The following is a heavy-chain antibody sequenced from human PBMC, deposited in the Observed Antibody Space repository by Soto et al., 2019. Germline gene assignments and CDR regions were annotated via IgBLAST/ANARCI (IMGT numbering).Heavy chain of an antibody. CDR1: GYTFTSYA. D-gene: IGHD3-9*01. CDR2: INAVNGNT. V-gene: IGHV1-3*05. Sequence: QVQLVQSGAEEKKPGASVKVSCKASGYTFTSYAMHWVRQAPGQRLEWMGWINAVNGNTKYSQKFQGRVTITRDTSATTAYMELSSLRSEDTAVYYCAREGPDYDILTGYYPGTFDIWGQGTMVTVSS. CDR3: AREGPDYDILTGYYPGTFDI. J-gene: IGHJ3*02.